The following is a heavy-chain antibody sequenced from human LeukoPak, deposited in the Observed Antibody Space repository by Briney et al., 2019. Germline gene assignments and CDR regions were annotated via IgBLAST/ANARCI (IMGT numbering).Heavy chain of an antibody. Sequence: GGSLRLSCAASGFTFSSYAMSWVRQAPGKGLEWVSYISSSGTTIYYADSVKGRFTISRDNAKNSLHLQMDSLRAEDTAVYYCARDRTSPSASVRAFDIWGQGTWVTVSS. D-gene: IGHD3-10*01. CDR2: ISSSGTTI. CDR1: GFTFSSYA. J-gene: IGHJ3*02. CDR3: ARDRTSPSASVRAFDI. V-gene: IGHV3-48*03.